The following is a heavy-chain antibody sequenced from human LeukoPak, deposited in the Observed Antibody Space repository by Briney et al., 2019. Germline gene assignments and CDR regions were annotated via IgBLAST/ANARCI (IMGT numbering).Heavy chain of an antibody. CDR2: TSYDGSNK. CDR1: GFPFTSHA. Sequence: PGRSLRLSCAASGFPFTSHAMHWVRQAPGKGLEWVAVTSYDGSNKYYADSVKGRFTISRDNAKNTLFLQMNSLRAEDTAVYYCARRGTGHGMDVWGQGTTVIVSS. J-gene: IGHJ6*02. V-gene: IGHV3-30-3*01. CDR3: ARRGTGHGMDV. D-gene: IGHD1-1*01.